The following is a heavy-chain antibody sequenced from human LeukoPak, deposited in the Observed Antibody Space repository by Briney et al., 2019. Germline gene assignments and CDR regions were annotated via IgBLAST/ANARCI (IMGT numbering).Heavy chain of an antibody. V-gene: IGHV3-11*01. CDR1: GFTFSDYY. CDR2: ISSSGSTI. J-gene: IGHJ4*02. Sequence: GGSLRLSCAASGFTFSDYYMSWIRQAPGKGLERVSYISSSGSTIYYADSVKGRFTISRDNAKNSLYLQMNSLRAEDTAVYYCAREDITGTASYFDYWGQGTLVTVSS. D-gene: IGHD1-7*01. CDR3: AREDITGTASYFDY.